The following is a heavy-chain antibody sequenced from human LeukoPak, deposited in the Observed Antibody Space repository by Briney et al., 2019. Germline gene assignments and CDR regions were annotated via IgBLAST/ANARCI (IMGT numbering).Heavy chain of an antibody. Sequence: GASVKVSCKASGYTFTSYGISWVRQAPGQGLEWMGWISAYNGNTNYAQKLQGRVTMTTDTSTSTAYMELRSLRSDDTAVYYCAGGSRDSYYYYYYGMDVWGQGTTVTVSS. CDR2: ISAYNGNT. D-gene: IGHD3/OR15-3a*01. J-gene: IGHJ6*02. V-gene: IGHV1-18*01. CDR1: GYTFTSYG. CDR3: AGGSRDSYYYYYYGMDV.